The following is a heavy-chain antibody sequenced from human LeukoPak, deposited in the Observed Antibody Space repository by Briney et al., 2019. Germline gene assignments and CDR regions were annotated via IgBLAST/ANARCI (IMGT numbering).Heavy chain of an antibody. Sequence: GGSLRLSCAASGFTFSSYAMSWVRQAPGKGLEWVSPISGSGGSTYYADSVKGRFTISRDNSENTLYLQMNSLRAEDTAVYYCAKEGDIVLMVYAPVDFDYWGQGTLVTVSS. CDR3: AKEGDIVLMVYAPVDFDY. J-gene: IGHJ4*02. V-gene: IGHV3-23*01. CDR1: GFTFSSYA. D-gene: IGHD2-8*01. CDR2: ISGSGGST.